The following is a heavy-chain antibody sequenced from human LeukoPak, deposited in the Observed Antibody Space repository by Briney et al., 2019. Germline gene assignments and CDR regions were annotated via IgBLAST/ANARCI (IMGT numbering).Heavy chain of an antibody. D-gene: IGHD2-2*01. V-gene: IGHV4-39*07. CDR2: IYYSGST. CDR3: GRSYRDDAWAAFDI. CDR1: GGPISSSSYY. Sequence: SETLSLTCTVSGGPISSSSYYWGWIRQPPGKGLEWIGSIYYSGSTYYNPSLKSRVTISVDTSKNQFSLRLSSVTAADTAVYYCGRSYRDDAWAAFDIWGQGTVVTISS. J-gene: IGHJ3*02.